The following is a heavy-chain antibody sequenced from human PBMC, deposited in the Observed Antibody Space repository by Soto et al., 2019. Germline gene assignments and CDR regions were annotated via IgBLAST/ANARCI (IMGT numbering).Heavy chain of an antibody. V-gene: IGHV3-23*01. CDR3: AKAATGKGGPNWFDP. D-gene: IGHD2-15*01. Sequence: PGGALRLSCAASGFTLSSYAMSWVRQAPGKGLEWVSAISVFGGSTYYADSVKGRFTISRDNSKNTLYLQMNSLRAEDTAVYYCAKAATGKGGPNWFDPWGQGTLVTVSS. CDR1: GFTLSSYA. J-gene: IGHJ5*02. CDR2: ISVFGGST.